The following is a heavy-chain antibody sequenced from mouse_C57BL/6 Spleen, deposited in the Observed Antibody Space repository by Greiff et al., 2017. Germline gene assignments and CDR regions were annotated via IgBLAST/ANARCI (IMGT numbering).Heavy chain of an antibody. V-gene: IGHV5-4*03. CDR2: ISDGGSYT. Sequence: EVKVEESGGGLVKPGGSLKLSRAASGFTFSSYAMSWVRQTPEKRLEWVATISDGGSYTYYPDNVKGRFTISRDNAKNNLYLQMSHLKSEDTAMYYCARGDGYYPSYYFDYWGQGTTLTVSS. CDR1: GFTFSSYA. CDR3: ARGDGYYPSYYFDY. J-gene: IGHJ2*01. D-gene: IGHD2-3*01.